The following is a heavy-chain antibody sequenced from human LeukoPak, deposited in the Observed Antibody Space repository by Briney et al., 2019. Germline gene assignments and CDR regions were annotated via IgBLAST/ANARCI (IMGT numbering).Heavy chain of an antibody. CDR2: INSDGSST. J-gene: IGHJ3*02. Sequence: HTGRSLRLSCAASGFTFSSYWMHWVRQAPGKGLVWVSRINSDGSSTSYADSVKGRFTIPRDNAKNTLYLQMNSLRAEDTAVYYCAREAARPTDAFDIWGQGTMVTVSS. D-gene: IGHD6-6*01. CDR3: AREAARPTDAFDI. CDR1: GFTFSSYW. V-gene: IGHV3-74*01.